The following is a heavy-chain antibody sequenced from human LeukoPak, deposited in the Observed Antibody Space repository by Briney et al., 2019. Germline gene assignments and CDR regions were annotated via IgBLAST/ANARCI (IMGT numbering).Heavy chain of an antibody. CDR3: ARDLRGPES. CDR2: IHFGGNT. V-gene: IGHV4-39*07. CDR1: GDSVTTTNYF. Sequence: SETLSLTCTVSGDSVTTTNYFWAWIRQPPGKGLEWIGCIHFGGNTYYSPSLKSRVTISTDTSKNQFSLTLTSVTAADTAVYYCARDLRGPESWGQGTLVTVSS. J-gene: IGHJ5*02.